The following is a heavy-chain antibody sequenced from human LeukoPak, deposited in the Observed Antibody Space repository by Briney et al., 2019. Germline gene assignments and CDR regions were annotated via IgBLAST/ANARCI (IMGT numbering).Heavy chain of an antibody. Sequence: SETLSLTCAVYGGSFSGYYWSWIRQPPGKGLEWIGEINHSGSTNYNPSLKSRVTISVDTSKNQFSLKLSSVTAADTAVYYCARGYSSGWERGFDPWGQGTLVTVSS. CDR1: GGSFSGYY. J-gene: IGHJ5*02. D-gene: IGHD6-19*01. V-gene: IGHV4-34*01. CDR3: ARGYSSGWERGFDP. CDR2: INHSGST.